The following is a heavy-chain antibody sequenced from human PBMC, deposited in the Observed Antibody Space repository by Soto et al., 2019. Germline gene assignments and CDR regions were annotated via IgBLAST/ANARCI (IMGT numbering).Heavy chain of an antibody. D-gene: IGHD4-4*01. V-gene: IGHV3-30*18. CDR3: AKDLVQAVKYYYYYGMDV. J-gene: IGHJ6*02. Sequence: QVQLVESGGGVVQPGRSLRLSCAASGFTFSSYGMHWVRQAPGKGLEWVALISYDGSNKYYADSVKGRFTISRDNSKNTLYLQMNSLRAEDTAVYYCAKDLVQAVKYYYYYGMDVWGQGTTVTVSS. CDR2: ISYDGSNK. CDR1: GFTFSSYG.